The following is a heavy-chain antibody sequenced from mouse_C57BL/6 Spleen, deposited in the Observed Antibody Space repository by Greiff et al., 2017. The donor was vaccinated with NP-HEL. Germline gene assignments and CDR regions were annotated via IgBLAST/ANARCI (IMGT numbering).Heavy chain of an antibody. J-gene: IGHJ2*01. CDR1: GFSLTSYG. Sequence: VQLQQSGPGLVAPSQSLSITCTVSGFSLTSYGVHWVRQPPGKGLEWLGVIWAGGSTNYNSALMSRLSISQDNSKSQVFLKMNSLQPDDTAMYYWAILDDIWCQGTTLTVSS. V-gene: IGHV2-9*02. CDR2: IWAGGST. D-gene: IGHD1-3*01. CDR3: AILDDI.